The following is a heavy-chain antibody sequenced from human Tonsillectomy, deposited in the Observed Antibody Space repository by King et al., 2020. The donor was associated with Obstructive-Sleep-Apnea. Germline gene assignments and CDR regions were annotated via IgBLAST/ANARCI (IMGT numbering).Heavy chain of an antibody. V-gene: IGHV3-30*04. D-gene: IGHD3-16*01. Sequence: VQLVESGGGVVQPGRSLRLSCAASGFIFTSYAMHWVRQAPGKGLEWVAVISNDGSNKYYADSVQGRFTISRDNSKNTLYLQMNSLRVEDTAVYYCARPEQGGLAYYYYAMDVWGQGTTVTVSS. CDR3: ARPEQGGLAYYYYAMDV. J-gene: IGHJ6*02. CDR1: GFIFTSYA. CDR2: ISNDGSNK.